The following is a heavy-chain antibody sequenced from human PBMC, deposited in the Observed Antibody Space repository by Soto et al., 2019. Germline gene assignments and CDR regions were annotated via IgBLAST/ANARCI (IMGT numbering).Heavy chain of an antibody. Sequence: PSETLSLTCTVSGGSISSSNYYWGWIRQPPGKGLEWIGSIYYSGNTYYNPSLKSRVTISVDTSKNQFSLKLSSVTAADTAVYYCARHLRLAGFTNTPGRDNWFDPWGQGTLVTVSS. CDR3: ARHLRLAGFTNTPGRDNWFDP. D-gene: IGHD6-25*01. CDR1: GGSISSSNYY. V-gene: IGHV4-39*01. CDR2: IYYSGNT. J-gene: IGHJ5*02.